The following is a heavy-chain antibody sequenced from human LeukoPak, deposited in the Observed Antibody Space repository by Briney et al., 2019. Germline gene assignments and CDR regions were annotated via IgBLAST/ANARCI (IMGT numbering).Heavy chain of an antibody. CDR1: GASISSYY. V-gene: IGHV4-59*01. J-gene: IGHJ3*02. CDR2: MHYSGST. Sequence: SETLSLTCTVSGASISSYYWNWIRQPPGKGLEWIGYMHYSGSTNYNPSLKSRVTISVDTSKNQFSLKLSSVTAADTAVYYCARDYAFDIWGQGTMVTVSS. CDR3: ARDYAFDI.